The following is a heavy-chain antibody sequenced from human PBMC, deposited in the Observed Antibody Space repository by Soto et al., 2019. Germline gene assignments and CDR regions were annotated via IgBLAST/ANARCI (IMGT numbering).Heavy chain of an antibody. CDR3: ARDPWDTLGYCSSTSCYRPFDY. J-gene: IGHJ4*02. Sequence: ASVKVSCKASGYTFTSYGISWVRQAPGQGLEWMGWISAYNGNTNYAQKLQGRVTMTTDTSTSTAYMELRSLRSDDTAVYYCARDPWDTLGYCSSTSCYRPFDYWGQGTLVTVSS. V-gene: IGHV1-18*01. CDR2: ISAYNGNT. D-gene: IGHD2-2*01. CDR1: GYTFTSYG.